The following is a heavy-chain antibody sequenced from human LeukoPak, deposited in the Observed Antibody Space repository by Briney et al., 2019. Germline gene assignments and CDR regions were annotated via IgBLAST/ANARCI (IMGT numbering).Heavy chain of an antibody. Sequence: PSETLSLTCTVSGGSISSYYWSWIRQPPGRGLKWIGYIYYSGSTNYNPSLKSRVTISVDTSKNQFSLKLSSVTAADTAVYYCARGGYYYGSGSYYKGVGYYYYMDVWGKGTTVTVSS. CDR2: IYYSGST. CDR3: ARGGYYYGSGSYYKGVGYYYYMDV. D-gene: IGHD3-10*01. J-gene: IGHJ6*03. V-gene: IGHV4-59*01. CDR1: GGSISSYY.